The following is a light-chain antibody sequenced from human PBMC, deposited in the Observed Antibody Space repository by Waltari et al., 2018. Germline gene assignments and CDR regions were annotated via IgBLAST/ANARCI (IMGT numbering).Light chain of an antibody. V-gene: IGKV3-15*01. CDR3: QQYNNWPPYT. Sequence: IVMTQSQATLAVSPGERATLSCRASPSVSSNLACYQQKPGQAPRLLIYGASTRATGIPARFSGSGSGTEFTLTISSMQSEDFEVYYCQQYNNWPPYTFGQGTKLEIK. CDR2: GAS. J-gene: IGKJ2*01. CDR1: PSVSSN.